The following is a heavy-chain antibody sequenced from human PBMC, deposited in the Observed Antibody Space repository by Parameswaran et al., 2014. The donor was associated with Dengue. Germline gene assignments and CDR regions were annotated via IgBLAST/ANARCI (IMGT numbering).Heavy chain of an antibody. CDR2: INPNSGDT. CDR3: ARDSNIYGSGRGWFDP. J-gene: IGHJ5*02. V-gene: IGHV1-2*02. CDR1: GYTFTGYY. D-gene: IGHD3-10*01. Sequence: PGASVKVSCKASGYTFTGYYIHWVRQAPGQGLEWMGWINPNSGDTKYEQKFQGRVTVTRDTSISTAYMELSRLRSDDTAMYYCARDSNIYGSGRGWFDPWGQGTQVTVSS.